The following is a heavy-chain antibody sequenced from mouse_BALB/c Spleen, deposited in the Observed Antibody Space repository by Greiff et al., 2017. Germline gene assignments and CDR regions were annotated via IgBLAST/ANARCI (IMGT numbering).Heavy chain of an antibody. Sequence: QVQLQQPGAELVKPGASVKLSCKASGYTFTSYWMHWVKQRPGQGLEWIGEINPSNGRTNYNEKFKSKATLTVDKSSSTAYMQLSSLTSEDSAVYYCARWGHYYAMDYWGQGTSVTVSS. CDR1: GYTFTSYW. CDR3: ARWGHYYAMDY. J-gene: IGHJ4*01. CDR2: INPSNGRT. V-gene: IGHV1S81*02.